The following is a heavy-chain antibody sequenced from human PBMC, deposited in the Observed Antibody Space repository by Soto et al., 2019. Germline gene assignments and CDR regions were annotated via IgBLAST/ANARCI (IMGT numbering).Heavy chain of an antibody. V-gene: IGHV3-74*01. CDR2: INTDGSST. Sequence: PGGSLRLSWADAEFNFRDYGIHWVRQGPGKGLVWVSRINTDGSSTNYADSVKGRFTISRDNAKNTLYQQMNSLRAEDTAVYYCARSPGGYYIDWGQGTMVPVSS. CDR3: ARSPGGYYID. J-gene: IGHJ3*01. D-gene: IGHD5-18*01. CDR1: EFNFRDYG.